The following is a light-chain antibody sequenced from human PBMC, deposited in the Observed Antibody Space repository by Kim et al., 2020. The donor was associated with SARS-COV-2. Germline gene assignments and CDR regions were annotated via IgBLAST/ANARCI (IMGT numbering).Light chain of an antibody. CDR3: QAWDSSTEV. Sequence: VSPGQTARITRSGDKLGDKYACWYQKKPGQSPVLVIYQDSKRPSGIPERFSGSNSGNTATLTISGTQAMDETDYYCQAWDSSTEVFGTGTKVTVL. CDR1: KLGDKY. CDR2: QDS. V-gene: IGLV3-1*01. J-gene: IGLJ1*01.